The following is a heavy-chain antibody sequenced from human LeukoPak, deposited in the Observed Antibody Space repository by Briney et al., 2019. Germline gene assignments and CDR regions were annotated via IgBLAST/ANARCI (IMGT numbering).Heavy chain of an antibody. Sequence: PSETLSLTCTVSGGSISSYYWSWIRQPPGKGLEWIGYIYYSGSTNYNPSLKSRVTISVDTSKNQFSLKLSSVTAADTAAYYCARGWGFYFDYWGQGTLVTVSS. CDR3: ARGWGFYFDY. V-gene: IGHV4-59*01. CDR2: IYYSGST. CDR1: GGSISSYY. J-gene: IGHJ4*02. D-gene: IGHD2-21*01.